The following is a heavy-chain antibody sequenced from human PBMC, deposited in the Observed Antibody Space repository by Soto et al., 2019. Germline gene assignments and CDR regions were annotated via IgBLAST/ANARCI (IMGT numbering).Heavy chain of an antibody. Sequence: LSLPCSVSGGSLNSGAYYWSWIRHYPGKGRDWIGYIHYTGRTYYNPSLESRATISVDTSKKHFSLKLSSVTAADTAVYYCARVSATGTRWFDPWGQGTLVTVSS. V-gene: IGHV4-31*03. CDR3: ARVSATGTRWFDP. J-gene: IGHJ5*02. D-gene: IGHD6-13*01. CDR2: IHYTGRT. CDR1: GGSLNSGAYY.